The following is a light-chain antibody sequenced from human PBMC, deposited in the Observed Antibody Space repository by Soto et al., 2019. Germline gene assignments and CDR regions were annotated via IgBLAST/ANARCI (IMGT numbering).Light chain of an antibody. CDR1: QSLLHSNGYNY. CDR2: LGS. V-gene: IGKV2-28*01. J-gene: IGKJ4*01. Sequence: DIVMTQSPLSLPVTPGEPASISCRSSQSLLHSNGYNYLDWYLQKPGQSPQLLIYLGSNRASGGPDRFSGSEADTDFTLKISRVEAEDVGVYYCMQALQTPLTFGGGTKVDIK. CDR3: MQALQTPLT.